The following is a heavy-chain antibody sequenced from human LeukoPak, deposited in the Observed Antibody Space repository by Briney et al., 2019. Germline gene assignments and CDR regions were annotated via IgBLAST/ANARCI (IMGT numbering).Heavy chain of an antibody. D-gene: IGHD2-21*02. CDR1: GFTFNRRW. CDR3: TSWGDTTAEYFQR. CDR2: INPDGRDT. J-gene: IGHJ1*01. V-gene: IGHV3-7*01. Sequence: GGSLRLSCVVSGFTFNRRWMNWVRQAPGKGLEWVAHINPDGRDTYYVDSVKGRFTISRDNAQNSMYLQMNSLRVEDTAVYYCTSWGDTTAEYFQRWGQGTLVTVSS.